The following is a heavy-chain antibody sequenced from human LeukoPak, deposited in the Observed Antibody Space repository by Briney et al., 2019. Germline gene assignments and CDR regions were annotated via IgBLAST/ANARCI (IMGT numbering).Heavy chain of an antibody. V-gene: IGHV3-9*01. CDR1: GFTFDDYA. Sequence: SLRLSCAASGFTFDDYAMHWVRQAPGKGLEWVSGISWNSGSIGYAVSVKGRFTISRDNAKNSLYLQMNSLRAEDTALYYCAKALTTVGYWYFDLWGRGTLVTVSS. CDR3: AKALTTVGYWYFDL. CDR2: ISWNSGSI. D-gene: IGHD4-23*01. J-gene: IGHJ2*01.